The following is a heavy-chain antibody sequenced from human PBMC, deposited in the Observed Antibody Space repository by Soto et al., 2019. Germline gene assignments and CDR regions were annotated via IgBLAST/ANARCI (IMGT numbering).Heavy chain of an antibody. J-gene: IGHJ4*02. CDR3: AREGMGFGY. Sequence: HPXGSLGVTSSASGFTVSIYYMSWVRQAPGKGLEWVSVVYSTGSTYYADSVKGRFTISRDIYKNMIYLQMDSLRAEDTAVYYCAREGMGFGYWGQGTLVTVCS. CDR1: GFTVSIYY. V-gene: IGHV3-53*01. CDR2: VYSTGST. D-gene: IGHD1-26*01.